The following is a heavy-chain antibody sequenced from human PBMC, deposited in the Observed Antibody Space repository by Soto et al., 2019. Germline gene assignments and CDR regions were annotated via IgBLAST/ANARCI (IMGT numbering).Heavy chain of an antibody. Sequence: ASVKVSCKASGYTFTSYAISWVRQAPGQGLEWMGWISSYTGNTSYAQKIQGRVTMTTDTSTSTAYMELRSLRSDDTAVYYCARKYSSSSWFDPWGQGTLVTVSS. CDR3: ARKYSSSSWFDP. D-gene: IGHD6-6*01. CDR2: ISSYTGNT. CDR1: GYTFTSYA. V-gene: IGHV1-18*01. J-gene: IGHJ5*02.